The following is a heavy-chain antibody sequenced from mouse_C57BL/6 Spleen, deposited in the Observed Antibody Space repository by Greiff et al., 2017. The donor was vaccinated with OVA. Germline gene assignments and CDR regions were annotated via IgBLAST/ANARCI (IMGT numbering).Heavy chain of an antibody. V-gene: IGHV1-55*01. CDR3: ARTQLRLPLFDY. Sequence: QVQLQQPGAELVKPGASVKMSCKASGYTFTSYWITWVKQRPGQGLEWIGDIYPGSGSTNYNEKFKSKATLTVDTSSSTAYMQLSSLTSEDSAVDYCARTQLRLPLFDYWGQGTTLTVSS. CDR1: GYTFTSYW. J-gene: IGHJ2*01. CDR2: IYPGSGST. D-gene: IGHD3-2*02.